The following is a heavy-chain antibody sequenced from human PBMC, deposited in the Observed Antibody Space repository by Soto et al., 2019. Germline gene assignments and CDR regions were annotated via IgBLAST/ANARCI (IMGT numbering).Heavy chain of an antibody. CDR2: IYYSGST. V-gene: IGHV4-61*01. CDR1: GGSVSSGSYY. D-gene: IGHD4-17*01. J-gene: IGHJ4*02. CDR3: ARLLTTVVTAVYYFDY. Sequence: PSETLSLTCTVSGGSVSSGSYYWSWIRQPPGKGLEWIGYIYYSGSTNYNPSLKSRVTISVDTSKNQFSLKLSSVTAADTAVYYCARLLTTVVTAVYYFDYWGQGTLVTVSS.